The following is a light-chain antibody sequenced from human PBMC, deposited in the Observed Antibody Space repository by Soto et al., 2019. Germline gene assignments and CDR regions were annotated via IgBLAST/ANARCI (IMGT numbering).Light chain of an antibody. CDR2: AAS. Sequence: AIRMTQSPSSLSASTGDRVTIPCRSSQGISSYLAWYQQTPGKAPKLLIYAASTFQSGVPSRFSDSGSGTDFTLTISCLQSEDFATYYCQQYYSYPLTFGHGTRLEIK. CDR1: QGISSY. J-gene: IGKJ5*01. V-gene: IGKV1-8*01. CDR3: QQYYSYPLT.